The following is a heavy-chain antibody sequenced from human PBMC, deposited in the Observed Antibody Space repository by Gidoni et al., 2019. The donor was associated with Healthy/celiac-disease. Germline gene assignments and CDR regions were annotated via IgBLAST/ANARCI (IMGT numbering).Heavy chain of an antibody. Sequence: EVQLLESGGGLVQPGGSLRLSCAASAFTFSSYAMSWVRQAPGKGLEWVSAISGSGGRTYYADSVKGRFTISRDNSKNTLYLQMNSLRAEDTAVYYCAKEVRGGGSSLDYWGQGTLVTVSS. CDR3: AKEVRGGGSSLDY. J-gene: IGHJ4*02. D-gene: IGHD6-6*01. CDR1: AFTFSSYA. V-gene: IGHV3-23*01. CDR2: ISGSGGRT.